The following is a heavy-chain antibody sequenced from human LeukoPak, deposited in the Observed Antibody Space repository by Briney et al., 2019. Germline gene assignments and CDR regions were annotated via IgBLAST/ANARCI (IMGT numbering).Heavy chain of an antibody. CDR2: IYHSGST. V-gene: IGHV4-38-2*02. J-gene: IGHJ6*03. CDR3: ARRRNYYYYMDV. Sequence: PSETLSLTCTVSGYSISSGYYWGWIRQPPGKGLEWIGSIYHSGSTYYNPSLKSRVTISVDTSKNQFSLKLSSVTAADTAVYYCARRRNYYYYMDVWGKGTTVTIS. CDR1: GYSISSGYY.